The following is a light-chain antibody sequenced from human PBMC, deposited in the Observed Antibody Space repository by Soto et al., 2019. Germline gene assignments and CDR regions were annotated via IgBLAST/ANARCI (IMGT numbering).Light chain of an antibody. J-gene: IGKJ1*01. CDR3: QQYGSSPWT. Sequence: EIVLRQSPGTLSLSPGERATLSCRASQSVSSSYLAWYQQKPGQAPRLLIYGASSRATGIPDRFSGSGSGTDFTLTISRLEPEDFAVYYCQQYGSSPWTFGQQTKV. CDR1: QSVSSSY. CDR2: GAS. V-gene: IGKV3-20*01.